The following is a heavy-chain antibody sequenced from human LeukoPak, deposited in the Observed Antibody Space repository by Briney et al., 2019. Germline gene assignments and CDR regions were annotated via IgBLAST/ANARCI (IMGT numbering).Heavy chain of an antibody. CDR1: GYTFTSYD. CDR3: ARVGCSGANDYSNCNYFDY. V-gene: IGHV1-8*01. J-gene: IGHJ4*02. Sequence: ASVTVSCKASGYTFTSYDINWVRQATGQGLEWMGWMNPNSGNTGYAQKFQGRVTMTRNTSMSTAYMELSSLRSEDTAVYYCARVGCSGANDYSNCNYFDYWGQGTLVTVSS. D-gene: IGHD4-4*01. CDR2: MNPNSGNT.